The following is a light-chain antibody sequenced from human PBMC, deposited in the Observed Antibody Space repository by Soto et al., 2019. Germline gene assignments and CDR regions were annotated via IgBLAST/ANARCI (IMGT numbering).Light chain of an antibody. CDR2: DAS. V-gene: IGKV1-33*01. J-gene: IGKJ5*01. Sequence: DIQVTQSPSSLSASVGDRFTITCQASQNINNYVNWCQQKPGRAPKLLIYDASNLEAGVPSRFRGSGSGTDFTFTISRLQPEDIATYYCQQYENLPTFGQGTRLEIK. CDR3: QQYENLPT. CDR1: QNINNY.